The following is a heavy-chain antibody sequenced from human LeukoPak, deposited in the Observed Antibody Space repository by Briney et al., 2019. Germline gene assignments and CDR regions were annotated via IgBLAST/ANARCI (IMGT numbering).Heavy chain of an antibody. V-gene: IGHV3-33*01. D-gene: IGHD2-15*01. CDR3: AREIDCSGGACYSVLGY. Sequence: GRSLRLSRAASGFTFSRYGMNWVRQAPGKGLEWVANIWYDGSNKYYRDSLKGRFTISRGNAKNTLYLQMDSLRAEDTAVYYCAREIDCSGGACYSVLGYWGQGTLVIVSS. CDR2: IWYDGSNK. CDR1: GFTFSRYG. J-gene: IGHJ4*02.